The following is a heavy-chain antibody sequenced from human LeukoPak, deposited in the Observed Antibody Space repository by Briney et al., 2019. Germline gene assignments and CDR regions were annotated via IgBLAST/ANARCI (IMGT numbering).Heavy chain of an antibody. V-gene: IGHV3-30*02. J-gene: IGHJ3*02. CDR1: GFTFSSYG. Sequence: PEGSLRLSCAASGFTFSSYGMHWVRQAPGKGLEWVAFIRYDGSNKYYADSVKGRFTISRDKSKNTLYLQMNSLRAEDTAVYYCARDSSMIVVGGAFDIWGQGTMVTVSS. CDR3: ARDSSMIVVGGAFDI. D-gene: IGHD3-22*01. CDR2: IRYDGSNK.